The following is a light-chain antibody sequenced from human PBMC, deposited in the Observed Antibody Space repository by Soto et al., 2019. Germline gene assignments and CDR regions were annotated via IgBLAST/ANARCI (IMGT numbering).Light chain of an antibody. CDR3: QQSYSTPIT. J-gene: IGKJ5*01. V-gene: IGKV1-39*01. CDR1: QSISSY. Sequence: IQMTQSPSCLSAALGDRVSITFLASQSISSYLNWYQQKPGKAPKLLIYAASSLQSGVPSRFSGSGSGTDFTLTISSLQPEDFATYYCQQSYSTPITFGQGTRLEIK. CDR2: AAS.